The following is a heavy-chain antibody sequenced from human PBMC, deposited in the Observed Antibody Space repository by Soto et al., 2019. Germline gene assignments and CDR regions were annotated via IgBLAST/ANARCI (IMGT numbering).Heavy chain of an antibody. V-gene: IGHV4-31*03. J-gene: IGHJ5*02. Sequence: PSATLSLTRPVAGGSIIMGCYYWLWIRQHPGKGLEWIGYIYYSGSTYYNPSLKSRVTISVDTSKNQFSLKLSSVTAADTAVYYCARAPITMIVGKNWFDPWGQGTLVTVSS. CDR3: ARAPITMIVGKNWFDP. D-gene: IGHD3-22*01. CDR1: GGSIIMGCYY. CDR2: IYYSGST.